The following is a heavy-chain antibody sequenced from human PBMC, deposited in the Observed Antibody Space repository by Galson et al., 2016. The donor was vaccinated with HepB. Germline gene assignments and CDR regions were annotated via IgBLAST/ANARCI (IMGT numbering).Heavy chain of an antibody. V-gene: IGHV3-74*01. CDR2: INSDGTNT. CDR1: GFTLRTYW. D-gene: IGHD3-10*01. CDR3: ARGPRNYLGSASYSSRYYYGMDV. J-gene: IGHJ6*02. Sequence: SLRLSCAASGFTLRTYWMHWVRQAPGKGLVWVSLINSDGTNTFYPDSVRGRFTVPRDNAQNMQFLQMTSPRAEDTAVYYCARGPRNYLGSASYSSRYYYGMDVWGQGTTVTVFS.